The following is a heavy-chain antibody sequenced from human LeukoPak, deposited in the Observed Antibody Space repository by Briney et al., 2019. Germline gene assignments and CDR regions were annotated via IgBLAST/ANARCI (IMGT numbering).Heavy chain of an antibody. Sequence: GGSLRLSCAASGLTFSNYNMNWVRQAPGKGLEWVSYISSSSSSIYYADSVKGRFTISRDNAKNSLYLQMNSLRDEDTAVYYCAREGGSGSYGAYWGQGTHVTVSS. CDR1: GLTFSNYN. J-gene: IGHJ4*02. V-gene: IGHV3-48*02. CDR2: ISSSSSSI. CDR3: AREGGSGSYGAY. D-gene: IGHD3-10*01.